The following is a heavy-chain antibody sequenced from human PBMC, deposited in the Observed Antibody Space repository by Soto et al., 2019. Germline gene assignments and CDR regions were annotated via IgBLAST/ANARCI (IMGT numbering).Heavy chain of an antibody. J-gene: IGHJ4*02. D-gene: IGHD1-26*01. Sequence: SETLSLTCTISCGSISVYYWSWIRQPPGQALEWIGYIYDSGSPYYNPSLRSRVIISADTSKNQISLKLTSATAAGTAVYYCARGVGSSPPRYWGRGTLVTVSS. CDR3: ARGVGSSPPRY. CDR2: IYDSGSP. CDR1: CGSISVYY. V-gene: IGHV4-59*01.